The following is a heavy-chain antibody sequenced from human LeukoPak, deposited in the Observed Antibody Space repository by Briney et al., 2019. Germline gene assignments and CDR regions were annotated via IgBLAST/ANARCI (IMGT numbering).Heavy chain of an antibody. Sequence: SVKVSCKACGGTFSSYAIRWVRQAPGQGIDWIGGIIPIFCTANYAQQFQGRVTITADESTTTAYMELSRLRSDDTAVYYCARGGSSGWYVQNYFDTWGQGTLVTVSS. J-gene: IGHJ5*02. D-gene: IGHD6-19*01. V-gene: IGHV1-69*13. CDR3: ARGGSSGWYVQNYFDT. CDR2: IIPIFCTA. CDR1: GGTFSSYA.